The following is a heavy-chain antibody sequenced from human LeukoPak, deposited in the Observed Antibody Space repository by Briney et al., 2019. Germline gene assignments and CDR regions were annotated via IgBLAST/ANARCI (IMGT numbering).Heavy chain of an antibody. CDR3: ARLGSASWYFDL. J-gene: IGHJ2*01. CDR1: GGSISSYY. D-gene: IGHD3-10*01. Sequence: KASETLSLTCTVSGGSISSYYWSWIRQPAGKGLEWIAYIYYSGRTSYNPSLKSRVTISLDTSKNQLSLKLNSVTAADTAVYYCARLGSASWYFDLWGRGSLVTVSS. V-gene: IGHV4-59*01. CDR2: IYYSGRT.